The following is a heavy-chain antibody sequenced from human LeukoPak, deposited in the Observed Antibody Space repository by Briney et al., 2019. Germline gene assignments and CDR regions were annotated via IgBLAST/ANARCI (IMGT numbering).Heavy chain of an antibody. Sequence: SETLSLTCTVSGGSISSYYWSWIRQPPGKGLEWIGYIYYSGSTNYNPSLKSRVITSVDKSKNQFSLKLYSVTAADTAVYYCARREGELRYFDWLTPRDWGQGTLVTVSS. CDR3: ARREGELRYFDWLTPRD. J-gene: IGHJ4*02. V-gene: IGHV4-59*12. CDR1: GGSISSYY. D-gene: IGHD3-9*01. CDR2: IYYSGST.